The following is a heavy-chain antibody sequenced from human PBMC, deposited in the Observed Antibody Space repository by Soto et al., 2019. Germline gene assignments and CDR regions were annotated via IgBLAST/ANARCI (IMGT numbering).Heavy chain of an antibody. CDR3: ARRRSWYLLYTPQDNWFDP. V-gene: IGHV1-69*01. Sequence: QVQLVQSGAEVKKPGSSVKVSCKASGGTFSSDAISWVRQAPGQGLEWMGGIIPIFGTANYAQKFQGRVTITADESTSTAYMELSSLRSEDTAVYYCARRRSWYLLYTPQDNWFDPWGQGTLVTVSS. D-gene: IGHD6-13*01. CDR1: GGTFSSDA. J-gene: IGHJ5*02. CDR2: IIPIFGTA.